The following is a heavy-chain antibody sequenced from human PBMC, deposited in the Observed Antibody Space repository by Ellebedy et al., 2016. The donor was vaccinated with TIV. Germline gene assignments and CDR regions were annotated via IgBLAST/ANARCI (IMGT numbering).Heavy chain of an antibody. CDR2: ISGSGGST. D-gene: IGHD6-19*01. CDR1: GFTFSSYS. CDR3: AKSHYSSGYVSSVTNDY. V-gene: IGHV3-23*01. Sequence: GGSLRLXXAASGFTFSSYSMSWVRQAPGKGLEWVSAISGSGGSTYYADSVKGRFTISRDNSKNTLYLQMNSLRAEDTAVYYCAKSHYSSGYVSSVTNDYWGQGTLVTVSS. J-gene: IGHJ4*02.